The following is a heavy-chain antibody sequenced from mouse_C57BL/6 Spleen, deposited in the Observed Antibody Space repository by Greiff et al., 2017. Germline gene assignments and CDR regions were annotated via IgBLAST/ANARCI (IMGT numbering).Heavy chain of an antibody. J-gene: IGHJ4*01. CDR2: IYPGDGDT. V-gene: IGHV1-80*01. CDR1: GYAFISYW. Sequence: VQLQQSGAELVKPGASVKISCKASGYAFISYWMNWVKQRPGKGLEWIGQIYPGDGDTNYNGKFKGKATLTADKSSSTAYMQLSSLTSEDSAVYFCARPYYYGSSRYAMDYWGQGTSVTVSS. CDR3: ARPYYYGSSRYAMDY. D-gene: IGHD1-1*01.